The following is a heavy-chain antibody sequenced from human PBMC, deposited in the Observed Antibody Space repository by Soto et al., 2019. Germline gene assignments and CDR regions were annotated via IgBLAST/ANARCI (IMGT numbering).Heavy chain of an antibody. CDR1: GYTLTELS. D-gene: IGHD6-6*01. CDR2: FDPEDGET. Sequence: ASVKVSCKVSGYTLTELSMHWVRQAPGKGLEWMGGFDPEDGETIYAQKFQGRVTMTEDTSTDTAYMELSSLRSEDTAVYYCATASVWISSSSSPDRNWFDPWGQGTLVTVSS. J-gene: IGHJ5*02. V-gene: IGHV1-24*01. CDR3: ATASVWISSSSSPDRNWFDP.